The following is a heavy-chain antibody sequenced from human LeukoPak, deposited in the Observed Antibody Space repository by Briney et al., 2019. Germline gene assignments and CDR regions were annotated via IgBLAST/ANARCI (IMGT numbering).Heavy chain of an antibody. CDR1: GFTFSSYS. CDR3: ARSIAARPDY. D-gene: IGHD6-6*01. J-gene: IGHJ4*02. Sequence: GSLRLSCAASGFTFSSYSMNWIRQPPGKGLEWIGYIYYSGSTNYNPSLKSRVTISVDTSKNQFSLKLSSATAADTAVYYCARSIAARPDYWGQGTLVTVSS. CDR2: IYYSGST. V-gene: IGHV4-59*01.